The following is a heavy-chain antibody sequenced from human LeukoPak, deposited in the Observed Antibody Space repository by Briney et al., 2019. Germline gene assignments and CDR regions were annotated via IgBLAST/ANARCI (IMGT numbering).Heavy chain of an antibody. J-gene: IGHJ6*02. Sequence: GASVKVSCKASGYTFTSYGISWVRQAPGQGLEWMGWISAYNGNTNYAQKLQGRVTMTTDTSTSTAYMELRSLRSDDAAVYYCARDPGPPSSYCSGGSCYYYYYGMDVWGQGTTVTVSS. CDR1: GYTFTSYG. CDR3: ARDPGPPSSYCSGGSCYYYYYGMDV. D-gene: IGHD2-15*01. V-gene: IGHV1-18*01. CDR2: ISAYNGNT.